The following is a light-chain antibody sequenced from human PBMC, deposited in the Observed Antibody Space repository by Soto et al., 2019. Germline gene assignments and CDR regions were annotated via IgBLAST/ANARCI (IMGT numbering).Light chain of an antibody. Sequence: EIVMTQSPDSLAVSLGERATIKCKSSQSVLYSSNDRSYLAWFQQKPGQPPKALIYWASSRESGVPDRFSGSGSGTDFTLSISSLQAEDVAVYFCQQYVSLPLTFGGGTKVEIK. J-gene: IGKJ4*01. CDR1: QSVLYSSNDRSY. CDR3: QQYVSLPLT. V-gene: IGKV4-1*01. CDR2: WAS.